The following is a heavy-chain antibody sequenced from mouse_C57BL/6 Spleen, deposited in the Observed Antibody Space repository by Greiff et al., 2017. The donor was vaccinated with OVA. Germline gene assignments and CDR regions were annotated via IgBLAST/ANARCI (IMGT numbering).Heavy chain of an antibody. CDR3: ARSDSSGYGGFDY. J-gene: IGHJ2*01. CDR2: IYPSDSET. V-gene: IGHV1-61*01. D-gene: IGHD3-2*02. Sequence: QVQLQQPGAELVRPGSSVKLSCKASGYTFTSYWMDWVKQRPGQGLEWIGNIYPSDSETHYNQKFKDKATLTVDKSPSTAYMQLSSLTSEDSAVYYCARSDSSGYGGFDYWGQGTTLTVSS. CDR1: GYTFTSYW.